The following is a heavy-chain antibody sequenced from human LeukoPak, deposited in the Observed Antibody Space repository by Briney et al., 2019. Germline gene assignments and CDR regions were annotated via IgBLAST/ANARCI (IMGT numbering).Heavy chain of an antibody. CDR1: GFTFDDYA. J-gene: IGHJ4*02. CDR3: AKGVGATWAFDY. CDR2: ISWNSGSI. D-gene: IGHD1-26*01. Sequence: SLRLSCAASGFTFDDYAMHWVRQAPGEGLEWVSGISWNSGSIGYADSVKGRFTISRDNAKNSLYLQMNSLRAEDMALYYCAKGVGATWAFDYWGQGTLVTVSS. V-gene: IGHV3-9*03.